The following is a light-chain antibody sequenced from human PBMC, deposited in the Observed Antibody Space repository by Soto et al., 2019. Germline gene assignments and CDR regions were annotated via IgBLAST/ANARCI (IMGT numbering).Light chain of an antibody. CDR2: EGS. CDR1: SSDVGSYNL. V-gene: IGLV2-23*01. J-gene: IGLJ2*01. CDR3: CSYAGSSTGVV. Sequence: QSVLTQPASVSGSPGQSITISCTGTSSDVGSYNLVSWYQQHPGKAPKLMIYEGSKRPSGVSNRFSGSKSGNTASLTISGLHAEDEADYYCCSYAGSSTGVVFGGGTKLTVL.